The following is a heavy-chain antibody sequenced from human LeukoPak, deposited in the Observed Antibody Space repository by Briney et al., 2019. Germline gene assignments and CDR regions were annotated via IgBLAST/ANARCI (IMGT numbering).Heavy chain of an antibody. J-gene: IGHJ4*02. D-gene: IGHD4-11*01. V-gene: IGHV3-30*02. CDR2: IRSDGSSK. CDR1: GFTFSDFG. CDR3: AKDRDDYGNDC. Sequence: QPGGSLRLSCAASGFTFSDFGMHWVRQAPGKGLEWVALIRSDGSSKYYADSVKGRFTISRDNSKNTLYLQMNSLRVEDTAVYYCAKDRDDYGNDCWGQGTLVTVSS.